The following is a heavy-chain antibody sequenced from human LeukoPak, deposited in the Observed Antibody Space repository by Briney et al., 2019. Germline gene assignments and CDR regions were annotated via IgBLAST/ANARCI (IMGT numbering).Heavy chain of an antibody. CDR3: VRGALRDCSYTSCTRGNWFDP. CDR1: GFTFSSHW. J-gene: IGHJ5*02. D-gene: IGHD2-2*01. Sequence: GGSLRLSCAASGFTFSSHWMPWVRQAPEEGRVGVSHINADGSATFYAASVKGRFTISRDNARNTLYLQMHSLTAEDTGVYYCVRGALRDCSYTSCTRGNWFDPWGQGTLVTVSS. CDR2: INADGSAT. V-gene: IGHV3-74*01.